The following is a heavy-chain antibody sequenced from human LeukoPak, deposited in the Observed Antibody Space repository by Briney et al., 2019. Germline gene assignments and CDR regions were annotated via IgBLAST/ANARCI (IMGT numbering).Heavy chain of an antibody. CDR1: GRFMSSYY. D-gene: IGHD3-10*01. Sequence: AETQSLTCTVSGRFMSSYYGSWLPHPPGKGLEWLGYFYSSGSTKYNPSLKSRVNLSEDPSKNKFSLNLISVTAADTAVYFCARRISGTYGHWFDPWGQGTLVTVSS. CDR3: ARRISGTYGHWFDP. CDR2: FYSSGST. V-gene: IGHV4-59*01. J-gene: IGHJ5*02.